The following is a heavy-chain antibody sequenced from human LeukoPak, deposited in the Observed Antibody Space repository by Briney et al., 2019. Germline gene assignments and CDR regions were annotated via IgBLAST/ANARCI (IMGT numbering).Heavy chain of an antibody. CDR2: ISGSGGST. CDR1: GFTLSSYA. D-gene: IGHD1-14*01. Sequence: GGSLRLSCPASGFTLSSYAMSSVRHAPGKGLGWVSAISGSGGSTYYADSVKGRFTIARDNSKNTLYLQMNSLRAEDTAVYYCAKIRKYGPDAFDIWGQGTMVTVSS. J-gene: IGHJ3*02. CDR3: AKIRKYGPDAFDI. V-gene: IGHV3-23*01.